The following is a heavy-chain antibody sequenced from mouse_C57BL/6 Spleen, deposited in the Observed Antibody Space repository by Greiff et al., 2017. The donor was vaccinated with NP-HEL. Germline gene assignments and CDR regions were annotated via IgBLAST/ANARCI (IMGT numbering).Heavy chain of an antibody. Sequence: VQLQQSGAELVKPGASVKLSCKASGYTFTEYTIHWVKQRPGQGLEWIGWFYPGSGSIKYNEKFKDKATLTADKSSSTVYMELSRLTSEDSAVYFCARHEDPYYSNYGYFGVWATGTTLTVSS. CDR3: ARHEDPYYSNYGYFGV. CDR1: GYTFTEYT. D-gene: IGHD2-5*01. V-gene: IGHV1-62-2*01. J-gene: IGHJ1*03. CDR2: FYPGSGSI.